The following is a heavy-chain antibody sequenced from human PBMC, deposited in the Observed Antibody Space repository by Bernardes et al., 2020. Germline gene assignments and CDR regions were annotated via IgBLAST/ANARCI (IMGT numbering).Heavy chain of an antibody. D-gene: IGHD2-2*01. CDR2: FAPEDGKT. J-gene: IGHJ6*02. V-gene: IGHV1-24*01. CDR1: GYSLTELS. Sequence: ASVKVSCKVSGYSLTELSMDWVRQAPGKGLEWMGGFAPEDGKTVYARKFQGRVTLTEDTSTDTAYMELGSLMSDDTAVYFCAAEGALYCTSTNCYVRGVGNYGLDVWGQGTTVTVTS. CDR3: AAEGALYCTSTNCYVRGVGNYGLDV.